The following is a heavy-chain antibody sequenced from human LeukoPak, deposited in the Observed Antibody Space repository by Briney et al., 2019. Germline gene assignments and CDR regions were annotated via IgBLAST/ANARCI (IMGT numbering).Heavy chain of an antibody. CDR1: GGSFSGYY. J-gene: IGHJ4*02. V-gene: IGHV4-34*01. CDR3: ARDTLTAAGMYYFDY. CDR2: INHSGST. Sequence: SETLSLTCAVYGGSFSGYYWSWIRQPPGKGLEWIGEINHSGSTNYNPSLKSRVTMSVDTSKNQFSLKLSSVTAADTAVYYCARDTLTAAGMYYFDYWGQGTLVTVSS. D-gene: IGHD6-13*01.